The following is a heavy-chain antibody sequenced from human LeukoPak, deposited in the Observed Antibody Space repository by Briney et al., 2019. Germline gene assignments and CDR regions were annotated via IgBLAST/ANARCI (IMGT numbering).Heavy chain of an antibody. D-gene: IGHD3-16*02. CDR1: GGSFSGYY. J-gene: IGHJ4*02. Sequence: KPSETLSLTCAVYGGSFSGYYWSWIRQPPGKGLEWIGEINHSGSTNYNPSLKSRVTISVDTSKNQFSLTLSSVTAADTAVYYCARRYDYVWGSYRYKGSYFDYWGQGTLVTVSS. V-gene: IGHV4-34*01. CDR3: ARRYDYVWGSYRYKGSYFDY. CDR2: INHSGST.